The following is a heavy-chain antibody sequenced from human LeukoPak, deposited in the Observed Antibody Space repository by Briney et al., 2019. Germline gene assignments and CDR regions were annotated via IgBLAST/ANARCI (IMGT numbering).Heavy chain of an antibody. CDR1: GGSISSYY. D-gene: IGHD3-22*01. CDR2: IYTSGST. J-gene: IGHJ5*02. V-gene: IGHV4-4*07. CDR3: ARARNYYDSSGYYRFDP. Sequence: PSESLSLTCTVSGGSISSYYWSWIRQPAGKGMEWIGRIYTSGSTNYNASLKSRVTMSVDTSKNQFSLKLSSVTAADTAVYYCARARNYYDSSGYYRFDPWGQGTLVTVSS.